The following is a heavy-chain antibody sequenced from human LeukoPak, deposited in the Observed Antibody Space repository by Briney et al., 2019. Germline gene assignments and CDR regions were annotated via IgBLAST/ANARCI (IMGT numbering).Heavy chain of an antibody. J-gene: IGHJ5*02. D-gene: IGHD2-21*01. CDR3: ARDAIRGRTRPADNWFDP. Sequence: SETLSLTCTVSGGSISSGGYYWSWIRQPPGKGLEWIGYIYHSGSTYYNPSLKSRVTISVDRSKNQFSLKLSSVTAADTAVYYCARDAIRGRTRPADNWFDPWGQGTLVTVSS. CDR2: IYHSGST. V-gene: IGHV4-30-2*01. CDR1: GGSISSGGYY.